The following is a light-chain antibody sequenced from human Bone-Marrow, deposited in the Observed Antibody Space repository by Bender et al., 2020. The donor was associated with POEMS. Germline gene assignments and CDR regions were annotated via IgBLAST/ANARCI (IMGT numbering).Light chain of an antibody. CDR2: EVS. Sequence: QSALTQPASVSASPGQSISISCTGTNSDIGSYDLVSWYQQHPGKAPKLMIYEVSKWPSGVSNRFSGSKSGNTASLTISGLQTEDEADYYCCSYAGNSVIFGGGTKLTVL. V-gene: IGLV2-23*02. J-gene: IGLJ2*01. CDR1: NSDIGSYDL. CDR3: CSYAGNSVI.